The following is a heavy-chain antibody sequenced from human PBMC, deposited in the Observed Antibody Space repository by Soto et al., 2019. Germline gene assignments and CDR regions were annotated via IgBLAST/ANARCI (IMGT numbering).Heavy chain of an antibody. V-gene: IGHV1-8*01. CDR1: GYSFTSLD. D-gene: IGHD1-26*01. J-gene: IGHJ4*02. CDR3: ARGVSAGVDY. CDR2: MQPSTGRT. Sequence: ASVKVSCKASGYSFTSLDINWVRQTAGHGLEWMGWMQPSTGRTGYAQKFQGRVTMTRDTSINTAYMELTTLTSDDTAFYYCARGVSAGVDYWGQGTLVTVS.